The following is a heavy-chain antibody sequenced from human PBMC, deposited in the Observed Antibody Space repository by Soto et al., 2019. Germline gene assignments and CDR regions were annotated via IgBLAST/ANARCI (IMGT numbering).Heavy chain of an antibody. CDR2: IYYSGST. V-gene: IGHV4-30-4*01. D-gene: IGHD4-17*01. J-gene: IGHJ3*02. CDR1: GGSISSGDYY. Sequence: QVQLQESGPGLVKPSQTLSLTCTVSGGSISSGDYYWSWIRQPPGKGLEWIGYIYYSGSTYYNPSLKSRVTXXVXTXXNQLSLKLSSVTAADTAVYYCARARDYGDYRAFDIWGHGTMVTVSS. CDR3: ARARDYGDYRAFDI.